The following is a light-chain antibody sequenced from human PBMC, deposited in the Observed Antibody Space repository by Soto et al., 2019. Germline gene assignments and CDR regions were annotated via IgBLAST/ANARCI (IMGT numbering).Light chain of an antibody. CDR2: AAS. Sequence: AIRMTQSPSSLSASTGDRVTITCRASQGISSYLAWYQQKPGKAPKLLIYAASTLQGGVPSRFSGSASGTDFTLTSSCLQSEDFAPYYCQQYYSYPQTFGEGTKVELK. CDR3: QQYYSYPQT. V-gene: IGKV1-8*01. J-gene: IGKJ1*01. CDR1: QGISSY.